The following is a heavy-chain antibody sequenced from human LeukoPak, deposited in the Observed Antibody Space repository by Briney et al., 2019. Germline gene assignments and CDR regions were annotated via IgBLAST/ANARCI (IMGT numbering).Heavy chain of an antibody. J-gene: IGHJ5*02. CDR3: ARENIVVVPAAIEKWFDP. V-gene: IGHV3-33*01. CDR1: GFTFSSYG. Sequence: HPGGSLRLSCAASGFTFSSYGMHWVRQAPGKGLEWVAVIWYDGSNKYYADSVKGRFTISRDNSKNTLYLQMNSLRAEDTAVYYCARENIVVVPAAIEKWFDPWGQGTLVTVSS. D-gene: IGHD2-2*01. CDR2: IWYDGSNK.